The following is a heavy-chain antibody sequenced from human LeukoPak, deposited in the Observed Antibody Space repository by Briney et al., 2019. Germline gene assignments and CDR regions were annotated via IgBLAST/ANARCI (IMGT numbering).Heavy chain of an antibody. CDR3: ARDSVSLWGIGEHYFDY. J-gene: IGHJ4*02. CDR1: GFTFSSYA. CDR2: ISYDGSNK. V-gene: IGHV3-30-3*01. D-gene: IGHD3-10*01. Sequence: GGSLRLSCAASGFTFSSYAMHWVRQAPGKGLEWVAVISYDGSNKYYADSVKGRFTISRDNSKNTLYLQMNSLRAEDTAVHYCARDSVSLWGIGEHYFDYWGQGTLVTVSS.